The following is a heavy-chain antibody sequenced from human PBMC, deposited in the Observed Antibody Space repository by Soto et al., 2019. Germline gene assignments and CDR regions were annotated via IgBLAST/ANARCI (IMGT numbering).Heavy chain of an antibody. CDR3: AKAGMIVVAAHNWFDP. CDR1: GFTFSSYA. J-gene: IGHJ5*02. D-gene: IGHD3-22*01. CDR2: ISGSGGST. Sequence: GGSLRLSCAASGFTFSSYAMSWVRQAPGKGLEWVSAISGSGGSTYYADSVKGRFTISRDNSKNTLYLQMNSLRAEDTAVYYCAKAGMIVVAAHNWFDPWGQGTLVTVSS. V-gene: IGHV3-23*01.